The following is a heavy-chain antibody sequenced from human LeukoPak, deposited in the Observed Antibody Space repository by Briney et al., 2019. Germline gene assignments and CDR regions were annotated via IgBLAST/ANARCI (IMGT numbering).Heavy chain of an antibody. J-gene: IGHJ5*02. Sequence: PGGSLRLSCAASGFTFSSYTMHWVRQAPGKGLEWVAVISYDGSNKYYADSVKGRLTISRDNSKNTLYLQMNSLRAEDTAVYYCARGPVYCGSTSCYYNWFDPWGQGTLVTVSS. D-gene: IGHD2-2*01. CDR1: GFTFSSYT. CDR2: ISYDGSNK. V-gene: IGHV3-30-3*01. CDR3: ARGPVYCGSTSCYYNWFDP.